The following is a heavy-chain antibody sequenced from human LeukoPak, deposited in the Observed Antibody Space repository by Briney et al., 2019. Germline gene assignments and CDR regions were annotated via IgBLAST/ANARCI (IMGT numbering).Heavy chain of an antibody. V-gene: IGHV5-51*01. J-gene: IGHJ4*02. Sequence: LGESLKISCKISGYRLANNWIGWVRHVPGKGLEWMGLIYPGDSDTRYSPSFQGQVTFSVDTSISTAYLQLSGLRASDTAIYYCVRFGLTSSLDYWGQGTLVTVSS. CDR3: VRFGLTSSLDY. CDR1: GYRLANNW. CDR2: IYPGDSDT. D-gene: IGHD6-13*01.